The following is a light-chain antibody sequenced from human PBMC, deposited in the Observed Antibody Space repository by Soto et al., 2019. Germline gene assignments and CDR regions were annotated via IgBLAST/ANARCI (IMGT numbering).Light chain of an antibody. V-gene: IGLV1-44*01. J-gene: IGLJ2*01. CDR3: ATWDDSLNGDVV. CDR1: SSNIGRKT. Sequence: QSVLTQAPSMSATPGQRVTISCSGSSSNIGRKTVNWFQQLPGTAPKLLIFQNDQRPSGVPDRSSGSKSGTSASLAITGLQSEDEADYYCATWDDSLNGDVVFGGGTKLTVL. CDR2: QND.